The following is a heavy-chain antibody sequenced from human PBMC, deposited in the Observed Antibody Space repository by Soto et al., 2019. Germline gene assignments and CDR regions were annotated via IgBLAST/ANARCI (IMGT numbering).Heavy chain of an antibody. J-gene: IGHJ5*02. CDR1: GFIFSSYS. CDR2: ISSSSSYI. V-gene: IGHV3-21*01. CDR3: AAYRSSTSCYYGVYNWFDP. Sequence: PGGSLRLSCAASGFIFSSYSMNWVRQAPGKXLEWVSSISSSSSYIYYADSVKGRFTISRDNAKNSLYLQMNSLRAEDTAVYYCAAYRSSTSCYYGVYNWFDPWGQGTLVTV. D-gene: IGHD2-2*01.